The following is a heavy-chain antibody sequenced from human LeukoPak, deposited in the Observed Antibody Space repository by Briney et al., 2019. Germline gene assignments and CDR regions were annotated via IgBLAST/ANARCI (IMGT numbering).Heavy chain of an antibody. Sequence: GGSLRLSCPASGFTFGDYAMSWVRQAPGKGLEWVGFIRSKAYGGTTEYAASVKGRFTISRDDSKSIAYLQMNSLKTEDPAVYYCTRLPCSGGSCYWFDPWGQGTLVTVSS. CDR2: IRSKAYGGTT. CDR1: GFTFGDYA. D-gene: IGHD2-15*01. CDR3: TRLPCSGGSCYWFDP. V-gene: IGHV3-49*04. J-gene: IGHJ5*02.